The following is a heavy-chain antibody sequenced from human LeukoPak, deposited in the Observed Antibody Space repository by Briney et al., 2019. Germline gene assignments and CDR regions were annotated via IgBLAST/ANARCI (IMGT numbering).Heavy chain of an antibody. Sequence: GGSLRLSCAASGFTFSDYWMHWVRQAPGKGLLWVSRIKTDGSSATYADSVKGRSTVSRDNAKNTLYLQMDSLRAEDTAVYYCARDPRPYGSYFVDYWGQGTLVTVSS. D-gene: IGHD1-26*01. V-gene: IGHV3-74*01. CDR3: ARDPRPYGSYFVDY. J-gene: IGHJ4*02. CDR1: GFTFSDYW. CDR2: IKTDGSSA.